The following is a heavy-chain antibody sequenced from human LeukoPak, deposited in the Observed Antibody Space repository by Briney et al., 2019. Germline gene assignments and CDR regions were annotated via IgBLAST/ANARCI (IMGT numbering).Heavy chain of an antibody. D-gene: IGHD3-22*01. CDR2: ISYDGSNK. CDR3: AKEPPYYYDSSGLGAFDI. J-gene: IGHJ3*02. Sequence: GGSLRLSCAASGFTFSSYAMHWVRQAPGKGLEWVAVISYDGSNKYYADSVKGRFTISRDNSKNTLYLQMNSLRAEDTAVYYCAKEPPYYYDSSGLGAFDIWGQGTMVTVSS. CDR1: GFTFSSYA. V-gene: IGHV3-30-3*01.